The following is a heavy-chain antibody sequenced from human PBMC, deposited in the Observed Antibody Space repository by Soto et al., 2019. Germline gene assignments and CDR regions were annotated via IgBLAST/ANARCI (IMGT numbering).Heavy chain of an antibody. CDR1: GYTFTSYG. V-gene: IGHV1-18*01. J-gene: IGHJ4*02. CDR3: ARDILRPRRDRYDFWSGSPDYFDY. CDR2: ISAYNGNT. D-gene: IGHD3-3*01. Sequence: GASVKVSCKASGYTFTSYGISWVRQAPGQRLEWMGWISAYNGNTNYAQKLQGRVTMTTDTSTSTAYMELRSLRSDDTAVYYCARDILRPRRDRYDFWSGSPDYFDYWGQGTLVTVSS.